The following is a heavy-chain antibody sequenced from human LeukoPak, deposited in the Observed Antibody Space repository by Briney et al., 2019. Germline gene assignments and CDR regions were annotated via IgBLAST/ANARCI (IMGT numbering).Heavy chain of an antibody. CDR3: ARHRAVASPDY. J-gene: IGHJ4*02. CDR1: GFTFSSYS. D-gene: IGHD6-13*01. Sequence: GGSLRLSCAASGFTFSSYSMNWVRQAPGKGLEWVSYISSSSSTIYYADSVKGRFTISRDNAKNSLYLQMNSLRAEDTAVYYCARHRAVASPDYWGQRTLVTVSS. CDR2: ISSSSSTI. V-gene: IGHV3-48*01.